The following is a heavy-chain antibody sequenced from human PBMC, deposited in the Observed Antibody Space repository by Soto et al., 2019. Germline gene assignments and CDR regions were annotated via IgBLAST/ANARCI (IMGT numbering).Heavy chain of an antibody. V-gene: IGHV4-59*08. CDR3: AGAYSAYDRAPY. CDR2: IYYIGST. D-gene: IGHD5-12*01. CDR1: CVSISSYY. J-gene: IGHJ4*02. Sequence: SETLSLTCTGSCVSISSYYWSWIRQPPGKGLEWIGYIYYIGSTNYNPSLKSRVTISVDTSKNQFSLKMRSVTAADTAVYYCAGAYSAYDRAPYWGQGTLVTVSS.